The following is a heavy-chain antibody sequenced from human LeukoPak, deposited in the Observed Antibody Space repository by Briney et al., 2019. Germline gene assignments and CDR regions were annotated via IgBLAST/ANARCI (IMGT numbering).Heavy chain of an antibody. V-gene: IGHV4-39*07. J-gene: IGHJ4*02. Sequence: PSETLSLTCTVSGGSISSNSYYWAWIRQPPGEGLEWVGSIFFSGSTYYNPSLKSRVTISVDTSKNQFSLKLTSLTAADTAVYYCATDGIYYDSSGYHYCFDSWGQGTLVTVSS. CDR1: GGSISSNSYY. D-gene: IGHD3-22*01. CDR2: IFFSGST. CDR3: ATDGIYYDSSGYHYCFDS.